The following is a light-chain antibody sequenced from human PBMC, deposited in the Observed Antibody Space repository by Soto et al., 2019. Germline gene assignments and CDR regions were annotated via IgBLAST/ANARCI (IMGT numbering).Light chain of an antibody. J-gene: IGKJ2*01. CDR3: HQYGSLYT. Sequence: EIVLTQSPGTLSLSPGDRATLSCRASQSVSSNYLAWYQQKPGQAPRLLIYGASSRATGIPDRFSGSGSGTDFTLTISRLEPEDFAVYYCHQYGSLYTFGQGTKVEIK. V-gene: IGKV3-20*01. CDR1: QSVSSNY. CDR2: GAS.